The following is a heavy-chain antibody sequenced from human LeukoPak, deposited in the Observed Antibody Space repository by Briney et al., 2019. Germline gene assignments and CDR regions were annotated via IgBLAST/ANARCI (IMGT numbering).Heavy chain of an antibody. V-gene: IGHV5-51*01. Sequence: GESLKISCQSSEYTFTSYWIGWVRQMPGKGLQWMGIIYPGDSDTTYSPSFQGQVTISADKSISTAYPQWSSLKASDTAIYYCARLIVGSSSTGWFDPWGQGTLVTVSS. CDR3: ARLIVGSSSTGWFDP. D-gene: IGHD6-6*01. CDR2: IYPGDSDT. J-gene: IGHJ5*02. CDR1: EYTFTSYW.